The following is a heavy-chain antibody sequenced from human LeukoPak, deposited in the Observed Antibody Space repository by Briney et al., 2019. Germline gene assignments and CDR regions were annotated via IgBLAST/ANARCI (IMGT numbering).Heavy chain of an antibody. V-gene: IGHV1-2*02. Sequence: ASVKVSCKASGYTFSGHWLQWVRQAPGQGLEWMGWINPNSGGTNYAQKFQGRVTMTRDTPISTAYMELSSLRSDDTAVYYCARLKVGMTNIDYWGQGALVTVSS. CDR3: ARLKVGMTNIDY. D-gene: IGHD1-26*01. CDR1: GYTFSGHW. J-gene: IGHJ4*02. CDR2: INPNSGGT.